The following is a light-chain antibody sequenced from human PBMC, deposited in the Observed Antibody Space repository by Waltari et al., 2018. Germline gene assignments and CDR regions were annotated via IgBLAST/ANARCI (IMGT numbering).Light chain of an antibody. V-gene: IGKV3-20*01. CDR1: QSVSHSN. Sequence: EIVLTQSPGTLSLSPGERATLSCRASQSVSHSNLAWYQQNGGQAPRLLIYGASSRATGSPDRFSGSGSGTDFTLTISRLEPEDFGVYYCQQYAGSPITFGGGTKVEI. J-gene: IGKJ4*01. CDR3: QQYAGSPIT. CDR2: GAS.